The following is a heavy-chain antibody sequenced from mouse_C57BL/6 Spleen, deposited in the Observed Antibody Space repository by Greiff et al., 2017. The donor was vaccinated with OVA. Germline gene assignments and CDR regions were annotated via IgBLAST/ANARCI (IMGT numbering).Heavy chain of an antibody. CDR2: ISYDGSN. V-gene: IGHV3-6*01. CDR3: ASVLPPYYAMDY. CDR1: GYSITSGYY. Sequence: EVQLQESGPGLVKPSQSLSLTCSVTGYSITSGYYWNWIRQFPGNKLEWMGYISYDGSNNYNPSLKNRISITRDTSKNQFFLKLNSVTTEDTATYYCASVLPPYYAMDYWGQGTSVTVSS. J-gene: IGHJ4*01.